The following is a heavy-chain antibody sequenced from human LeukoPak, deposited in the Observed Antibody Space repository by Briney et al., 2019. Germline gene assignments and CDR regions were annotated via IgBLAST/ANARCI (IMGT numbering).Heavy chain of an antibody. CDR2: IYPGDSNT. D-gene: IGHD5-18*01. V-gene: IGHV5-51*01. CDR1: GYSFTSYW. Sequence: GESLKISCKGSGYSFTSYWIGWVRQMPGKGLEWMGIIYPGDSNTRYNPSFQGQVTLSVDKSISTAYLQWSSLKASDTAMYYCARQMGGYSYGSTNFDYWGQGTLVTVSS. CDR3: ARQMGGYSYGSTNFDY. J-gene: IGHJ4*02.